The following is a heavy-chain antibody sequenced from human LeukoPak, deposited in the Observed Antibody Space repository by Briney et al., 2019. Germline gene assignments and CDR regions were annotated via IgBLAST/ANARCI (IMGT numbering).Heavy chain of an antibody. D-gene: IGHD5-12*01. J-gene: IGHJ4*02. Sequence: SETLSLTCTVSGGSISSSSYYWGWIRQPPGKGLEWIGSIYYSGSTYYNPSLKSRVTISVDTSKNQFSLKLSSVTAADTAVYYCASRGYSGYVVDYFDYWGQGTLVTVSS. CDR2: IYYSGST. CDR3: ASRGYSGYVVDYFDY. V-gene: IGHV4-39*07. CDR1: GGSISSSSYY.